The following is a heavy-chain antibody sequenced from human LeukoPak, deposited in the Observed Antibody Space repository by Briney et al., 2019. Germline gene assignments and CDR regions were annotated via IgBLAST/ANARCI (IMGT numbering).Heavy chain of an antibody. CDR1: GDSISSSSYY. D-gene: IGHD2-15*01. J-gene: IGHJ4*02. Sequence: SPSETLSLTCTVSGDSISSSSYYWGWIRQPPGKGLEWIGSIYYSGSTYYNPSLKSRVTISVDTSKNQFSLKLSSVTAADTAVYYCARPSFGYCSGGSCPATQYYFDYWGQGTLVTVSS. V-gene: IGHV4-39*07. CDR2: IYYSGST. CDR3: ARPSFGYCSGGSCPATQYYFDY.